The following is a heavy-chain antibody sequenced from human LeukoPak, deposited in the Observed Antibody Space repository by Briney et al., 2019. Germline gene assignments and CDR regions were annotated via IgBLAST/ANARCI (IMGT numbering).Heavy chain of an antibody. D-gene: IGHD3-3*01. CDR1: GGSISSGSYY. J-gene: IGHJ4*02. CDR3: ARAPPGDYDFWSGYPYYFDY. Sequence: SETLSLTCTVSGGSISSGSYYWSWIRQPAGKGLEWIGSIYYSGSTYYNPSLKSRVTISVDTSKNQFSLKLSSVTAADTAVYYCARAPPGDYDFWSGYPYYFDYWGQGTLVTVSS. CDR2: IYYSGST. V-gene: IGHV4-39*07.